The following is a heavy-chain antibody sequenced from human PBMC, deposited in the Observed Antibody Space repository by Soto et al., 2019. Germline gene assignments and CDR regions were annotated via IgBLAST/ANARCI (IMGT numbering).Heavy chain of an antibody. CDR1: GGTFSSYT. J-gene: IGHJ5*02. V-gene: IGHV1-69*02. Sequence: SVKVSCKASGGTFSSYTISWVRQAPGQGLEWMGRIIPILGIANYARKFHGRVTITADKSTSTAYMELSRLRSDDTAVYYCARAPIPYYDFWGAALVGFAPWGQGTLVTVSS. CDR3: ARAPIPYYDFWGAALVGFAP. CDR2: IIPILGIA. D-gene: IGHD3-3*01.